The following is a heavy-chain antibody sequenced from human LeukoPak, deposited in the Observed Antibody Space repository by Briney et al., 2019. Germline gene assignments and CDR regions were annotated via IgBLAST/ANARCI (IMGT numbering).Heavy chain of an antibody. CDR3: ARAPEYGLYYFDY. CDR2: MYYSGST. CDR1: GDSISSGSYY. J-gene: IGHJ4*02. V-gene: IGHV4-39*07. D-gene: IGHD1-14*01. Sequence: SETLSLTCTVSGDSISSGSYYWSWIRQPPGTGLEWIASMYYSGSTYYNPSLKSRVTISVDTSKNQFSLKLSSVTAADTAVYYCARAPEYGLYYFDYWGQGTLVIVSS.